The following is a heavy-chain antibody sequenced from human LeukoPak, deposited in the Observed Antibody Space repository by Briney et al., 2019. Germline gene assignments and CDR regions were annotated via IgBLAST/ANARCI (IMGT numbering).Heavy chain of an antibody. V-gene: IGHV3-48*04. Sequence: GGTLRLSCAASGFTFSRYDLSWVRQAPGKGLEWVSYISSSSSTIYYADSVKGRFTISRDNAKNSLYLQMNSLRAEDTAVYYCARIHGDYTFYFDYWGQGTLVTVSS. CDR2: ISSSSSTI. CDR3: ARIHGDYTFYFDY. CDR1: GFTFSRYD. J-gene: IGHJ4*02. D-gene: IGHD4-17*01.